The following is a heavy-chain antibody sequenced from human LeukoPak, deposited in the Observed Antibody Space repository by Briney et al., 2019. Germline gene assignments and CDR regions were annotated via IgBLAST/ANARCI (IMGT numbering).Heavy chain of an antibody. Sequence: SETLSLTCAVYGGSFSGYYWSWIRQPPGKGLEWIGEINHSGSTNYNPSLKSRVTMSVDTSKNQFSLKLSSVTAADTAVYYCARDSLYCSGGSCYVWFDPWGQGTLVTVSS. CDR3: ARDSLYCSGGSCYVWFDP. J-gene: IGHJ5*02. D-gene: IGHD2-15*01. CDR1: GGSFSGYY. V-gene: IGHV4-34*01. CDR2: INHSGST.